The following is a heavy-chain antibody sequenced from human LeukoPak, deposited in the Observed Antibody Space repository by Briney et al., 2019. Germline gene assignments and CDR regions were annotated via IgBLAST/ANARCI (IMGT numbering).Heavy chain of an antibody. J-gene: IGHJ4*02. CDR1: GFTFSSYS. CDR2: ISSSSSYI. Sequence: GGSLRLSCAASGFTFSSYSMNWVRQAPGKGLEWVSSISSSSSYIYYADSVKGRFTISRDNAKNSLYVQMNSLRAEDTAVYYCARADYGGNLFFDYWGQGALVTVSS. CDR3: ARADYGGNLFFDY. V-gene: IGHV3-21*01. D-gene: IGHD4-23*01.